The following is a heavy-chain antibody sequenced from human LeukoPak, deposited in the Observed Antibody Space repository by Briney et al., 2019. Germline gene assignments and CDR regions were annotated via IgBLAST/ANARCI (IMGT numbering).Heavy chain of an antibody. D-gene: IGHD3-22*01. CDR3: AREPGFDSSGYLNWFDP. J-gene: IGHJ5*02. Sequence: TSETLSLTCTVSGGSISSSYWNWMRQPPGKGLEWIGNIYNSGTTDYNPSLKSRVTISVDTSKNQLSLKLSSVTAADTAVYYCAREPGFDSSGYLNWFDPWGQGTLVTVSS. CDR2: IYNSGTT. CDR1: GGSISSSY. V-gene: IGHV4-59*01.